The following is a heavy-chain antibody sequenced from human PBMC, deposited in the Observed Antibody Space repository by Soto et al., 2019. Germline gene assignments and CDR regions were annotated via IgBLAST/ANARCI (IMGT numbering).Heavy chain of an antibody. J-gene: IGHJ5*02. CDR1: GFTFSSYS. V-gene: IGHV3-21*01. D-gene: IGHD3-9*01. Sequence: GGSLRLSCAASGFTFSSYSMNWVRQAPGKGLEWVSSISSSSSYIYYADSVKGRFTISRDNAKNSLYLQMNSLRAEDTAVYYCARDARIDILTGPTNWFDPWGQGTLVTVSS. CDR3: ARDARIDILTGPTNWFDP. CDR2: ISSSSSYI.